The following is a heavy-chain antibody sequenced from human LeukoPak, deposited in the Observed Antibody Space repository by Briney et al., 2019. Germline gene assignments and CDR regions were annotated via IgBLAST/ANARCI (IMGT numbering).Heavy chain of an antibody. V-gene: IGHV3-74*01. Sequence: PGGSLRLSCAASGFTFRSSWMHWVRQAPGKGPEWVSRIKSDGSSEGYAEPVKGRFTISRDNTKNTLYLQMNSLRAEDTAVYYCARDFDSSTYLWGQGTLVTVSS. CDR3: ARDFDSSTYL. CDR2: IKSDGSSE. D-gene: IGHD2/OR15-2a*01. CDR1: GFTFRSSW. J-gene: IGHJ4*02.